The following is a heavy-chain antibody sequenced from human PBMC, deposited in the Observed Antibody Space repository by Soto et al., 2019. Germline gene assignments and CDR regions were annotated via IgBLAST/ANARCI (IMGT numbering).Heavy chain of an antibody. CDR1: GFTFSHAW. V-gene: IGHV3-15*01. J-gene: IGHJ4*02. CDR2: IKSRADGETK. D-gene: IGHD2-2*01. Sequence: PGGSLRLSCAASGFTFSHAWMSWVRQAPGKGREWVGRIKSRADGETKDYGAPVKGRFTISRDDSKNTVYLQMDSLKAEDTGVYYCTTEEIVSAGIYFDYWGQGTLVTVSS. CDR3: TTEEIVSAGIYFDY.